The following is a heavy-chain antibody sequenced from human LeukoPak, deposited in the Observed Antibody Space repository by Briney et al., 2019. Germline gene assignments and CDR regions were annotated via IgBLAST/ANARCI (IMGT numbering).Heavy chain of an antibody. CDR3: ARVRDYYDSSVVRYYYYYMDV. Sequence: GGSLRLSCAASGFTFSSYSMNWVRQAPGKGLEWVSSISSSSSYIYYADSVKGRFTISRDNAKNSLYLQMNSLRAEDTAVYYCARVRDYYDSSVVRYYYYYMDVWGKGTTVTVSS. V-gene: IGHV3-21*01. CDR2: ISSSSSYI. J-gene: IGHJ6*03. CDR1: GFTFSSYS. D-gene: IGHD3-22*01.